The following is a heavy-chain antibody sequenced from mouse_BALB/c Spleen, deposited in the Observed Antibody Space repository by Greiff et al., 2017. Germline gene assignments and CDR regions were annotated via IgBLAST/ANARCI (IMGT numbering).Heavy chain of an antibody. D-gene: IGHD2-3*01. CDR2: ISYSGST. Sequence: EVQLQESGPGLVKPSQSLSLTCTVTGYSITSDYAWNWIRQFPGNKLEWMGYISYSGSTSYNPSLKSRISITRDTSKNQFFLQLNSVTTEDTATYYCARLGGYSYAMDYWGQGTSVTVSS. V-gene: IGHV3-2*02. J-gene: IGHJ4*01. CDR3: ARLGGYSYAMDY. CDR1: GYSITSDYA.